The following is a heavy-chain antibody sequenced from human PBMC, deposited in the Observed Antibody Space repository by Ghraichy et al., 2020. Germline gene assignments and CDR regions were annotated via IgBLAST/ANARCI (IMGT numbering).Heavy chain of an antibody. J-gene: IGHJ4*02. CDR1: GGSISSGGYS. CDR3: ASLKGITMIVDH. V-gene: IGHV4-30-2*01. D-gene: IGHD3-22*01. Sequence: SETLSLTCAVSGGSISSGGYSWSWIRQPPGKGLEWIGYIYHSGSTYYNPSLKSRVTISVDRSKNQFSLKLSSVTAADTAVYYCASLKGITMIVDHWGQGTLVTVSS. CDR2: IYHSGST.